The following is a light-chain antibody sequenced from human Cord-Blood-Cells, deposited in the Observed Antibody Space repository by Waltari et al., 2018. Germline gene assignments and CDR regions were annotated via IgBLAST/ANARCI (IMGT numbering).Light chain of an antibody. J-gene: IGLJ1*01. V-gene: IGLV2-23*01. CDR1: SSDVGRYNP. CDR3: CSYAGSSTYV. CDR2: EGS. Sequence: QSALTQPASVSGSPGQSITIPCPGTSSDVGRYNPVSWYQQHPGKAPKLMIYEGSKRPSGVSNRFSGSKSGNTASLTISGLQAEDEADYYCCSYAGSSTYVFGTGTKVTVL.